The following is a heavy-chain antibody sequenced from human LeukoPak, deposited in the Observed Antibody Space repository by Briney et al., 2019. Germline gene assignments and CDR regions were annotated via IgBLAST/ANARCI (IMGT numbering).Heavy chain of an antibody. Sequence: PGGSLRLSCAASGFTFSSYAMSWVRQAPGKGLEWIGYIYYSGSTNYNPSLKSRVTISVDTSKNQFSLKLSSVTAADTAVYYCARGRGSDSSSWYGLDYWGQGTLVTVSS. CDR3: ARGRGSDSSSWYGLDY. V-gene: IGHV4-59*12. CDR1: GFTFSSYA. D-gene: IGHD6-13*01. J-gene: IGHJ4*02. CDR2: IYYSGST.